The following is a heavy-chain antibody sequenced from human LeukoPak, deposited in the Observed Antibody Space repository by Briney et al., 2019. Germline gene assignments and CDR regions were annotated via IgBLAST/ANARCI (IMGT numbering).Heavy chain of an antibody. J-gene: IGHJ4*02. D-gene: IGHD3-22*01. V-gene: IGHV3-23*01. CDR2: ISGSGGST. Sequence: GGSLRLSCAASGFTFSSYAMSWVRQAPGKGLKWVSAISGSGGSTYYADSVKGRFTISRDKSKNTLFLQMNSLRAEDTAVYYCAKDRAYYYDSSGYYLDYWGQGTLVTVSS. CDR3: AKDRAYYYDSSGYYLDY. CDR1: GFTFSSYA.